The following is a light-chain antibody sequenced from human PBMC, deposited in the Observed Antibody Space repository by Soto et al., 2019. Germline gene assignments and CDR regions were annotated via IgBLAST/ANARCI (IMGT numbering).Light chain of an antibody. CDR3: SSYTSTSTRVV. V-gene: IGLV2-14*01. J-gene: IGLJ2*01. Sequence: SALTQPASVSGSPGQSISISCTGSSSDVGGYNHVSWYQQHPGKAPKLLIYEVSNRPSGVSSRFSGSKSANTASLTISGLQAEDEADYYCSSYTSTSTRVVFGGGTKLTVL. CDR2: EVS. CDR1: SSDVGGYNH.